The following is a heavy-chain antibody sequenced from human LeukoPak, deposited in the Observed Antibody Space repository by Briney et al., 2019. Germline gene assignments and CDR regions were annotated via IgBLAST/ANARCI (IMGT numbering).Heavy chain of an antibody. Sequence: PGRSLRLSCAASGFTFSNAWMSWVRQAPGKGLEWVSYISSSGSTIYYADSVKGRFTISRDNAKNSLYLQMDSLRAEDTAVYYCAKVPSDTYGYEGDYWGQGTLVTVSS. V-gene: IGHV3-11*04. CDR1: GFTFSNAW. D-gene: IGHD5-18*01. J-gene: IGHJ4*02. CDR3: AKVPSDTYGYEGDY. CDR2: ISSSGSTI.